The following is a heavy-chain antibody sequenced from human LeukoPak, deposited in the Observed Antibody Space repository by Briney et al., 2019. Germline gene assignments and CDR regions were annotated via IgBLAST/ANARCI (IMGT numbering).Heavy chain of an antibody. CDR2: IYDSGST. D-gene: IGHD2-2*01. CDR1: GGSIRSSYYY. CDR3: ARVAMGNYFDY. Sequence: SETLSLTCTVSGGSIRSSYYYWGWIRQPPGKGLEWIGSIYDSGSTYYNPSLKSRVTISVDTSKNQFSLKLNSVTAADTAVYYCARVAMGNYFDYWGQGTLVTVSS. J-gene: IGHJ4*02. V-gene: IGHV4-39*01.